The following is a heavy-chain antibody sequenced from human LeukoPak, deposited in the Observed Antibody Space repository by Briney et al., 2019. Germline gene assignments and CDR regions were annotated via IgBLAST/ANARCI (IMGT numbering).Heavy chain of an antibody. Sequence: SETLSLTCTVSGGSISSYYWSWIRQPPGKGLEWIGRIYTSGSTNYNPSLKSRVTMSVDTSKNQFSLKLSSVTAADTAVYYCAQTRPYYDFWSGYPTIGWFDPWGQGTLVTVSS. CDR1: GGSISSYY. V-gene: IGHV4-4*07. D-gene: IGHD3-3*01. CDR3: AQTRPYYDFWSGYPTIGWFDP. CDR2: IYTSGST. J-gene: IGHJ5*02.